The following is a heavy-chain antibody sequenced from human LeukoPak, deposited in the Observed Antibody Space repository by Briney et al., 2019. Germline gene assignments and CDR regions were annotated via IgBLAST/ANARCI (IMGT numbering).Heavy chain of an antibody. J-gene: IGHJ4*02. CDR1: GGSISSYY. CDR3: ARDHSGSFWTFDY. Sequence: SETLSLTCTVSGGSISSYYWSWIRQPPGKGLEWIGHIHTSGRTSYKSSLKSRVTISIDTSNNEFSLRLSSVTAADTAIYYCARDHSGSFWTFDYWGQGSLVTVSS. CDR2: IHTSGRT. D-gene: IGHD1-26*01. V-gene: IGHV4-4*08.